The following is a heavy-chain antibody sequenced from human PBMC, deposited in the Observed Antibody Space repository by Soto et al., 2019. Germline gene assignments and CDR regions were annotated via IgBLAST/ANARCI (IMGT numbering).Heavy chain of an antibody. CDR2: ISSNGGST. V-gene: IGHV3-64D*08. CDR1: GFTFSSYA. D-gene: IGHD3-3*01. CDR3: VKQYYDFWSGYYPRGWFDP. Sequence: GGSLRLSCSASGFTFSSYAMHWVRQAPGKGLEYVSAISSNGGSTYYADSVKGRFTISRDNSKNTLYLQMSSLRAEDTAVYYCVKQYYDFWSGYYPRGWFDPWGQGTLVTVSS. J-gene: IGHJ5*02.